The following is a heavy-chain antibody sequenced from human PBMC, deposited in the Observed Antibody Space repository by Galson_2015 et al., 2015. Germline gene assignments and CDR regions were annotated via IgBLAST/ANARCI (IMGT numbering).Heavy chain of an antibody. CDR2: INHSGIT. Sequence: SETLSLTCGVSGGSISSLNWWNWVRQPPGKGLEWIGEINHSGITNYNPSLKSRVTISVDKSKKQFFLKLSSVTAADTAIYYCAGLSSSSTVSDYWGQGTLVTVSS. CDR3: AGLSSSSTVSDY. CDR1: GGSISSLNW. D-gene: IGHD2-2*01. V-gene: IGHV4-4*02. J-gene: IGHJ4*02.